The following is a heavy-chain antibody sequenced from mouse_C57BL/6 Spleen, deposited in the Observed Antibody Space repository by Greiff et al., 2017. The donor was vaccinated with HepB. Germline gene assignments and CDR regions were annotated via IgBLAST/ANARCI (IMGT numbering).Heavy chain of an antibody. J-gene: IGHJ1*03. CDR1: GYSITSGYY. CDR3: ARAYYEGYFDV. V-gene: IGHV3-6*01. D-gene: IGHD2-10*01. Sequence: DVHLVESGPGLVKPSQSLSLTCSVTGYSITSGYYWNWIRQFPGNKLEWMGYISYDGSNNYNPSLKNRISITRDTSKNQFFLKLNSVTTEDTATYYCARAYYEGYFDVWGTGTTVTVSS. CDR2: ISYDGSN.